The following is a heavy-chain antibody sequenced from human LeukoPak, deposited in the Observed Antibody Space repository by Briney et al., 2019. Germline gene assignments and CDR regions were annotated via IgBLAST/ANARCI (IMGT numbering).Heavy chain of an antibody. V-gene: IGHV3-49*04. J-gene: IGHJ4*02. CDR3: TRVSYDILTGYYLFHY. Sequence: GGSLRLSCTASGFTFCDYAMSWVRQAPGKGLEWVGVIRSKAYGETTQYAASVRGRFTISRDDSKSIAYLQIHSLKTEDTAVYFCTRVSYDILTGYYLFHYWGQGTLVTVSS. CDR2: IRSKAYGETT. D-gene: IGHD3-9*01. CDR1: GFTFCDYA.